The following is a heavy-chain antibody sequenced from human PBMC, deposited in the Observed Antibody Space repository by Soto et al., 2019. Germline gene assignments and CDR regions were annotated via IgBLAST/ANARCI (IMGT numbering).Heavy chain of an antibody. J-gene: IGHJ3*02. CDR1: GGSISSYY. CDR3: AMGLMPVDAFDI. Sequence: SETLSLTCTVSGGSISSYYWSWIRQPAGKGLEWIGRIYTSGSTNYNPSIKSRVTMSVDTSKNQFSRSLSSVTAADTAVYYCAMGLMPVDAFDIWGQGTMVTVSS. CDR2: IYTSGST. D-gene: IGHD1-26*01. V-gene: IGHV4-4*07.